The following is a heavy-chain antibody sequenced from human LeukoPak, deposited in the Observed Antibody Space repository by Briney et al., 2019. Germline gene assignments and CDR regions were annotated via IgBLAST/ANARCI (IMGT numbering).Heavy chain of an antibody. V-gene: IGHV3-7*01. CDR1: GFTFSSYW. CDR2: IKQDGSEK. J-gene: IGHJ6*03. CDR3: ARDVRGSATSYFYYYMDV. D-gene: IGHD6-25*01. Sequence: PGGSLRLSCAASGFTFSSYWMSWVRQAPGKGLEWVANIKQDGSEKYSVDSVKGRFIISRDNAKNSLYLQMNSLRTEDTAVYYCARDVRGSATSYFYYYMDVWGKGTTVTVSS.